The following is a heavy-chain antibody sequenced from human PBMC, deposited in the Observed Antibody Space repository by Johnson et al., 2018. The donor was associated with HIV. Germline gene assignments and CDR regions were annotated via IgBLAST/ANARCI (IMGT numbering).Heavy chain of an antibody. Sequence: VQLVESGGGVVRPGGSLRLSCAASGFTFDDYGMSWVRQAPGKGLEWVSVLFSGDTTYYADSVNGRFTISRDNSKNTLNLQMNSLRAEETAVYYCARACRDGYTCDVFDIWGQGTLVTVSS. J-gene: IGHJ3*02. CDR3: ARACRDGYTCDVFDI. CDR1: GFTFDDYG. V-gene: IGHV3-66*01. D-gene: IGHD5-24*01. CDR2: LFSGDTT.